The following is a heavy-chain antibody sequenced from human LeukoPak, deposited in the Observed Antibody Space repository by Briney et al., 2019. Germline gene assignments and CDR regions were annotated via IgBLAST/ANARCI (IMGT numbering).Heavy chain of an antibody. CDR3: AATDPYGSGTLDY. CDR1: GFTFSSYW. V-gene: IGHV3-74*01. CDR2: INSDGSST. D-gene: IGHD3-10*01. J-gene: IGHJ4*02. Sequence: PGGSLRLSCAASGFTFSSYWMHWVRQAPGKGLVWVSRINSDGSSTSYADSVKGRFTISRDNAKNTLYLQMNSLRAEDTAVYYCAATDPYGSGTLDYWGRGTLVTVSS.